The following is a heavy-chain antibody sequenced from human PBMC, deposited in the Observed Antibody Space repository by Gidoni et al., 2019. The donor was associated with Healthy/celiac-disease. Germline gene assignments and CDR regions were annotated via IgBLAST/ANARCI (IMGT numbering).Heavy chain of an antibody. D-gene: IGHD5-18*01. CDR3: TTLVWIQLWSMADY. V-gene: IGHV3-15*01. Sequence: EVQLVASGGGLVKPGGSLRLSCAASGFTFSNAWMSWVRQAPGKGLEWVGRIKSKTDGGTTDYAAPVKGRFTISRDDSKNTLYLQMNSLKTEDTAVYYCTTLVWIQLWSMADYWGQGTLVTVSS. J-gene: IGHJ4*02. CDR1: GFTFSNAW. CDR2: IKSKTDGGTT.